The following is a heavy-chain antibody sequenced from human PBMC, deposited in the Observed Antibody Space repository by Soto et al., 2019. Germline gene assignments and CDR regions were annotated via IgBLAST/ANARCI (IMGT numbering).Heavy chain of an antibody. Sequence: ASVKVSCKASGYTFTSYAMHWVRQAPGQRLEWMGWINAGNGNTKYSQKFQGRVTITRDTSASTAYMELSSLRSEDTAVYYCARDSYSQRKLPAAVQRDYYHSYGMDVWGQGTTVTVSS. V-gene: IGHV1-3*01. J-gene: IGHJ6*02. CDR3: ARDSYSQRKLPAAVQRDYYHSYGMDV. CDR2: INAGNGNT. CDR1: GYTFTSYA. D-gene: IGHD6-25*01.